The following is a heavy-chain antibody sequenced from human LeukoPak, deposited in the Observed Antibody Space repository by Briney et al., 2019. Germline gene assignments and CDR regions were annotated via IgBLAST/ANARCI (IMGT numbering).Heavy chain of an antibody. CDR2: INPNSGGT. V-gene: IGHV1-2*02. Sequence: ASVKVSCKASGYTFDTYGMNWVRQAPGQGLEWMGWINPNSGGTNYAQKFQGRVTMTRDTSISTAYMELSRLRSDDTAVYYCARVLMVVDSSGYWDAFDIWGQGTMVTVSS. CDR3: ARVLMVVDSSGYWDAFDI. D-gene: IGHD3-22*01. J-gene: IGHJ3*02. CDR1: GYTFDTYG.